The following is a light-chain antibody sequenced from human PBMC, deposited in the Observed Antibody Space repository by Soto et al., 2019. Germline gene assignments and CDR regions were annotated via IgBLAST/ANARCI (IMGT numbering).Light chain of an antibody. CDR1: QTVLFTSNNKNF. V-gene: IGKV4-1*01. CDR3: QQYYHGPPT. Sequence: DIVMTQSPESLAVSLGGRATIHCKSSQTVLFTSNNKNFLAWYQHKVGQPPKLLINWASIRESGVPDRFSGRGSGSDFSLTISNLEAEDVAVYYRQQYYHGPPTFGQGTKVEI. CDR2: WAS. J-gene: IGKJ1*01.